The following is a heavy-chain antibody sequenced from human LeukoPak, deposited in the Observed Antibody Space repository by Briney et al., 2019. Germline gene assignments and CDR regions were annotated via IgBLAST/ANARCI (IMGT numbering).Heavy chain of an antibody. Sequence: GSLKVSRKASGFTFTNYGISWVRQAPGQGLEWVGWISAYNGNTNYAQKLQGRVTMTTDTSTSTAYMELRSLRSDDTAVYYCARDVEGSTLSMGYWGQGTLVTVSS. CDR3: ARDVEGSTLSMGY. V-gene: IGHV1-18*01. CDR2: ISAYNGNT. D-gene: IGHD6-13*01. J-gene: IGHJ4*02. CDR1: GFTFTNYG.